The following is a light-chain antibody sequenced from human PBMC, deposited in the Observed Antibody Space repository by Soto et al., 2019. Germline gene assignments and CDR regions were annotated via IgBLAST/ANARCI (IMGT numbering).Light chain of an antibody. Sequence: QSVLTQPASVSGSPGHSITISRTGTSSDVGGYHYVSWYQQYPGKAPKVMIYDVSNRPSGVSNRFSGSKSGTTASLTISGLQAEDEADYYCSSYTSSITYVFGTGTKVTVL. CDR2: DVS. CDR3: SSYTSSITYV. J-gene: IGLJ1*01. V-gene: IGLV2-14*01. CDR1: SSDVGGYHY.